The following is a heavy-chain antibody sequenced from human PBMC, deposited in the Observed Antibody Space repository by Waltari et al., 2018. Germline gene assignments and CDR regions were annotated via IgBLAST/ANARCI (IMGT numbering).Heavy chain of an antibody. V-gene: IGHV1-2*02. CDR2: INPNSGGT. CDR3: ARGRRIAVANTWFDP. CDR1: GYTFTGYY. J-gene: IGHJ5*02. D-gene: IGHD6-19*01. Sequence: QVQLVQSGAEVKKPGASVKVSCKASGYTFTGYYMHWVRQATGQGLEWMGWINPNSGGTKYAQKFQGRVTMTRDTSISTAYMELSRLRSDDTAVYYCARGRRIAVANTWFDPWGQGTLVTVSS.